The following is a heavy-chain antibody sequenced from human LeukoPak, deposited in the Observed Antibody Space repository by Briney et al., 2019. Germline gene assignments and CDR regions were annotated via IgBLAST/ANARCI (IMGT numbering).Heavy chain of an antibody. V-gene: IGHV3-21*01. CDR3: ARDLSCGGDCSVYYYYYMDV. J-gene: IGHJ6*03. D-gene: IGHD2-21*02. Sequence: PGGSLRLSCAASGFTFSSYSMNWVRQAPGKGLEWVSSISSSSSYIYYADSVKGRFTISRDNAKNSLYLQMNSLRAEDTAVYYCARDLSCGGDCSVYYYYYMDVWGKGTTVTVSS. CDR1: GFTFSSYS. CDR2: ISSSSSYI.